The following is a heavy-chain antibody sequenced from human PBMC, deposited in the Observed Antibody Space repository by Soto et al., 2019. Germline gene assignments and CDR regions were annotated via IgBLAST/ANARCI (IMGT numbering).Heavy chain of an antibody. CDR3: TTREYCSGGSCFNWFDP. V-gene: IGHV4-4*02. Sequence: QVQLQESGPGLVKPSGTLSRTCAVSGGSISSSNWWSWVRQPPGKGLEWIGEIYHSGSTNYNPSLKSRVTISVDKSKNQFSLQLSSVTAADTAVYYCTTREYCSGGSCFNWFDPWGQGTLVTVSS. D-gene: IGHD2-15*01. J-gene: IGHJ5*02. CDR1: GGSISSSNW. CDR2: IYHSGST.